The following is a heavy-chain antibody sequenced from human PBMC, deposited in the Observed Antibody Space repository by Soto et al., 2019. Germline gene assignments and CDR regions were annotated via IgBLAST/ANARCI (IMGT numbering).Heavy chain of an antibody. CDR3: ARQGGGYGNFDY. CDR2: IYYSGST. V-gene: IGHV4-39*01. Sequence: QLQLQESGPGLVKPSETLSLTCTVPGGSISSSSYSWGWIRQPPGKGLEWIGSIYYSGSTYYNRSLKSRVTISVDTSKNQFSLKLSSVTAADTAVYYCARQGGGYGNFDYWGQGTLVTVSS. J-gene: IGHJ4*02. CDR1: GGSISSSSYS. D-gene: IGHD3-16*01.